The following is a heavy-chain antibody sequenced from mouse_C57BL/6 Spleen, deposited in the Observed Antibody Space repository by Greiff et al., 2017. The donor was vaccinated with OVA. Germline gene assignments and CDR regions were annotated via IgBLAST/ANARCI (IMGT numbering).Heavy chain of an antibody. CDR2: IDPSDSYT. J-gene: IGHJ4*01. CDR1: GYTFTSYW. V-gene: IGHV1-69*01. CDR3: ARDRIGDYYAMDY. D-gene: IGHD2-14*01. Sequence: VQLQQSGAELVMPGASVKLSCKASGYTFTSYWMHWVKQRPGQGLEWIGEIDPSDSYTNYNQKFKGKSTLTVDKSSSTAYMQLSSLTSEDSAVYYCARDRIGDYYAMDYWGQGTSVTVSS.